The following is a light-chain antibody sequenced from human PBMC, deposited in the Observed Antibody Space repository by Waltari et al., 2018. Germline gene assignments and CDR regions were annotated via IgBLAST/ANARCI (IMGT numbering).Light chain of an antibody. CDR2: RAS. V-gene: IGKV1-5*03. CDR3: HQYDNRWT. J-gene: IGKJ1*01. CDR1: YSVSDF. Sequence: DIQMTQSPSTLSASVGDRVTITCRASYSVSDFLAWHQQKPGKAPKVLIYRASNLASGVPSRFSGSGSGTEFTLTISSLQPDDFATYYCHQYDNRWTFGQGTTVEI.